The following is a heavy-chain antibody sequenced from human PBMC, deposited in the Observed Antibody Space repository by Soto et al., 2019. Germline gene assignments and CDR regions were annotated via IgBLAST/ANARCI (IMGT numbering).Heavy chain of an antibody. V-gene: IGHV3-30-3*01. Sequence: GGSLRLSCAASGFTFSSYAMHWVRQAPGKGLEWVAVISYDGSNKYYADSVKGRFTISRDNSKNTLYLQMNSLRAEDTAVYYCARSIAVAGMGFDYWGQGTLVTVSS. J-gene: IGHJ4*02. CDR2: ISYDGSNK. CDR1: GFTFSSYA. D-gene: IGHD6-19*01. CDR3: ARSIAVAGMGFDY.